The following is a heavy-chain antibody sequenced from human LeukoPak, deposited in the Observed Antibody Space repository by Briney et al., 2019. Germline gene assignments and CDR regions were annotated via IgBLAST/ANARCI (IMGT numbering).Heavy chain of an antibody. CDR3: AKNGAYSGYDYIDY. CDR1: GFTFSSYA. CDR2: ITGSGDDT. Sequence: PGRSLRLSCAASGFTFSSYAMSWVRQAPGKGLEWVSDITGSGDDTDYADSVKGRFTVSRDNSRNTLYLQINSLRAEDTAVYYCAKNGAYSGYDYIDYWGQGTLVTVSS. V-gene: IGHV3-23*01. D-gene: IGHD5-12*01. J-gene: IGHJ4*02.